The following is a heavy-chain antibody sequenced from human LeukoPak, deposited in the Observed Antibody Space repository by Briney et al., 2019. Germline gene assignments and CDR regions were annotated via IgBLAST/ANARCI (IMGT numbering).Heavy chain of an antibody. Sequence: ASVKVSCKASGYTFTSYYMHWVRQAPGQGLEWMGIINPSGGSTSYAQKFQGRVTMTRDMSTSTVYMELSSLRSEDTAVYYCARGLLWFGEFRAFDPWGQGTLVTVSS. CDR2: INPSGGST. CDR1: GYTFTSYY. CDR3: ARGLLWFGEFRAFDP. J-gene: IGHJ5*02. V-gene: IGHV1-46*01. D-gene: IGHD3-10*01.